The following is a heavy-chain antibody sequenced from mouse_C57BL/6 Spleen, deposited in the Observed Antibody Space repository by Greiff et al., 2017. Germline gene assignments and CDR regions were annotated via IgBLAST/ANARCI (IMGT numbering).Heavy chain of an antibody. CDR1: GYTFTSYW. CDR2: IHPNSGST. V-gene: IGHV1-64*01. D-gene: IGHD1-1*01. Sequence: QVQLQQPGAELVKPGASVKLSCKASGYTFTSYWMHWVKQRPGQGLEWIGMIHPNSGSTNYNEKFKSKATLTVDKSSSTAYMQLSSLTSEDSAVYYCARGGNYYGSSCGYFDVWGTGTTVTVSS. CDR3: ARGGNYYGSSCGYFDV. J-gene: IGHJ1*03.